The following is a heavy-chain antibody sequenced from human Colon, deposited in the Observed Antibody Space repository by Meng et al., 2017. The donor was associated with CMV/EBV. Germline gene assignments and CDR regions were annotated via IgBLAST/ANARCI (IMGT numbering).Heavy chain of an antibody. D-gene: IGHD1-26*01. J-gene: IGHJ4*02. V-gene: IGHV5-51*01. CDR1: GYSFTKYW. CDR3: ARPLSGLDSGSLDY. CDR2: IYPDDSDT. Sequence: GGSLRLSCKGSGYSFTKYWIGWVRQMPGKGPEWMGIIYPDDSDTRYRPPFQGQVTISADKSISIAYLQWSSLKASDTAMYYCARPLSGLDSGSLDYWGQGTLVTVSS.